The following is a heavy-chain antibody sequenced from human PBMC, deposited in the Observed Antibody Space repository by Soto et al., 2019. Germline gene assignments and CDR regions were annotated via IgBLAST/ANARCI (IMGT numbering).Heavy chain of an antibody. D-gene: IGHD4-4*01. V-gene: IGHV4-31*03. Sequence: SETLSLTCTVSGGSINSGSNFWSGIRQHPEKGLEWIGYIYYSGSTYHNPSLKSRVTISVDTSKNQFSLKLNSVTAADTAVYFCGKVYSRYYFDSWGQGTLVTVSS. CDR3: GKVYSRYYFDS. J-gene: IGHJ4*02. CDR2: IYYSGST. CDR1: GGSINSGSNF.